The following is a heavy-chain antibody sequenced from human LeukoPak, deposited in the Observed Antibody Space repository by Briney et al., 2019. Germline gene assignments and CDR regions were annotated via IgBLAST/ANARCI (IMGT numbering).Heavy chain of an antibody. J-gene: IGHJ6*04. Sequence: GGSLRLSCAASGFTFSSYGMHWVRQAPGKGLDWVAFIRYDGHNKYYADSVKGRFTISRDNSKNTLYLQMNSLRAEDTALYYCAKDLSSSSGIGDVWGKGTTVTISS. CDR2: IRYDGHNK. V-gene: IGHV3-30*02. CDR3: AKDLSSSSGIGDV. D-gene: IGHD6-6*01. CDR1: GFTFSSYG.